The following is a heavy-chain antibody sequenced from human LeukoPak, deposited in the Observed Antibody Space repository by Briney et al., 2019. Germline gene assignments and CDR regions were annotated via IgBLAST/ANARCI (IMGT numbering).Heavy chain of an antibody. J-gene: IGHJ5*02. CDR3: ARYGSGSSVNWFDP. CDR2: IIGSGGST. Sequence: GGSLRLSCAASGFTFTSYAMSWVRQAPGKGLEWVSAIIGSGGSTYYADSVKGRFTISRDNSTNTRYLQMNSLRAEDTAVYYCARYGSGSSVNWFDPWGQGTLVTVSS. CDR1: GFTFTSYA. V-gene: IGHV3-23*01. D-gene: IGHD3-10*01.